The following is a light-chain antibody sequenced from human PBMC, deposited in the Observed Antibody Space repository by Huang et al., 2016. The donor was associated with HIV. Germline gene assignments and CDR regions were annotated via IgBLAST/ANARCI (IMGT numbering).Light chain of an antibody. J-gene: IGKJ1*01. CDR3: QQYNNWPRT. CDR2: GSS. Sequence: EIVMTQSPATLSVSPGERATLSCRASQSVSSTLAWYQPKPCQAPRLLIYGSSTRATGSPARFSGSGSGTEFTLTISSLQSEDFAVYYCQQYNNWPRTFGQGTKVEIK. V-gene: IGKV3-15*01. CDR1: QSVSST.